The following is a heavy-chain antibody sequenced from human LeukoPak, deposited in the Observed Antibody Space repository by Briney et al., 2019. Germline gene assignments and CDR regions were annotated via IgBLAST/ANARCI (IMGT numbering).Heavy chain of an antibody. V-gene: IGHV1-18*01. CDR2: ISAYNGYT. Sequence: ASVKVSCKASGYTFTTYGISWVRQAPGQGLEWMGWISAYNGYTNYAQKFQGRVTMTRDTSTSTVYMELSSLRSEDTAVYYCARDPNPEEHLSYYGMDVWGQGTTVTVSS. D-gene: IGHD1/OR15-1a*01. J-gene: IGHJ6*02. CDR3: ARDPNPEEHLSYYGMDV. CDR1: GYTFTTYG.